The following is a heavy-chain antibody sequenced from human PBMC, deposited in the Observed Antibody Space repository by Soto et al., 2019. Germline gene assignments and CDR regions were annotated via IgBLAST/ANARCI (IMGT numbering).Heavy chain of an antibody. CDR3: ASWHEREHAYDV. D-gene: IGHD1-1*01. V-gene: IGHV3-53*01. CDR2: LYDVDGT. Sequence: DVRLVESGGGLIQPGDSLRLSCAALGFTVSGKRYVAWVRQAPGKGLEWISALYDVDGTFYADSVKGRFTTSSDSSNTTVYLQMNGLRPDDTAVYYCASWHEREHAYDVLGRGTTVTVSS. CDR1: GFTVSGKRY. J-gene: IGHJ3*01.